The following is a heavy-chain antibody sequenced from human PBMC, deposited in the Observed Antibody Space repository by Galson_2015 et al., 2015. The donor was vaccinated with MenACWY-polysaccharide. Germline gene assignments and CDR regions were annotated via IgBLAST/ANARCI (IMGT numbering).Heavy chain of an antibody. CDR1: GFTFSNYW. CDR3: AKDSTDFWSVAGRFDH. Sequence: SLRLSCAAPGFTFSNYWMTWVRQAPGKGLEWVANIKKDGSEKYYVDSVKGRFTISRDNALYLQMNSLRAEDTAVYFCAKDSTDFWSVAGRFDHWGQGALVTVSS. CDR2: IKKDGSEK. J-gene: IGHJ5*02. V-gene: IGHV3-7*01. D-gene: IGHD3-3*01.